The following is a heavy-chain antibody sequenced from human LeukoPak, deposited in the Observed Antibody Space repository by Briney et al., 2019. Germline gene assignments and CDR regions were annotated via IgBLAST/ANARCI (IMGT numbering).Heavy chain of an antibody. D-gene: IGHD4-17*01. CDR1: GGSFSGYY. V-gene: IGHV4-34*01. Sequence: PSETLSLTCAVYGGSFSGYYWSWIRQPPGKGLEWIGEINHSGSTNYNPSLKSRVTISVDTCKNQFSLKLSSVTAVDTAVYYCARVEDRHYGDYVDYWGQGTLVTVSS. CDR3: ARVEDRHYGDYVDY. J-gene: IGHJ4*02. CDR2: INHSGST.